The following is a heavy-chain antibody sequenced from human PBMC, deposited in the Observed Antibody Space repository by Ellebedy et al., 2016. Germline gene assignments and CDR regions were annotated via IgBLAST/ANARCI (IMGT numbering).Heavy chain of an antibody. J-gene: IGHJ6*03. D-gene: IGHD5-18*01. Sequence: SETLSLXXAVYGGSFSGYYWSWIRQPPGKGLEWIGEINHSGSTNYNPSLKSRVTISVDTSKNQFSLKLSSVTAADTAVYYCAREKGDTSMVDYMDVWGKGTTVTVSS. CDR2: INHSGST. CDR1: GGSFSGYY. V-gene: IGHV4-34*01. CDR3: AREKGDTSMVDYMDV.